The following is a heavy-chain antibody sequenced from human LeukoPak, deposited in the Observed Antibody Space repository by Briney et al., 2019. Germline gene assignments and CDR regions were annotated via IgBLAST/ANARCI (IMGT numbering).Heavy chain of an antibody. Sequence: ASVKVSCKASGGTFSSYGISWVRQAPGQGLEWVGWISAYNGNTNYAQKLQGRVTMTTDTSTSTAYMELRSLRSDDTAVYYCARDTYSGYDYRIDYWGQGTLVTVSS. CDR3: ARDTYSGYDYRIDY. CDR1: GGTFSSYG. J-gene: IGHJ4*02. D-gene: IGHD5-12*01. V-gene: IGHV1-18*01. CDR2: ISAYNGNT.